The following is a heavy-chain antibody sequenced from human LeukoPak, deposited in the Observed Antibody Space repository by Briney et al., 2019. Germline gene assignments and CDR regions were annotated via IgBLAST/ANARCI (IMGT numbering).Heavy chain of an antibody. CDR3: ARDGDYYDSRGDAFDI. D-gene: IGHD3-22*01. J-gene: IGHJ3*02. Sequence: GGSLRLSCAASGFTFSSYSMNWVRQAPGKGLEWVSSISSSSSYIYYADSVKGRFTISRDNAKNSLFRQMNSLRAEDTAVYYCARDGDYYDSRGDAFDIWGQGAMVTVAS. CDR2: ISSSSSYI. CDR1: GFTFSSYS. V-gene: IGHV3-21*01.